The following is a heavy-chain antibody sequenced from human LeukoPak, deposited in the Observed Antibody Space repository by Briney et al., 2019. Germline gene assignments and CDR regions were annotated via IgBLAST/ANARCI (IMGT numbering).Heavy chain of an antibody. V-gene: IGHV4-30-4*01. CDR3: ARDLVVTPYYYYGMDV. CDR2: IYYSGST. Sequence: SQTLSLTCTVSGGSISSGDYYWSWIRQPPGKGLEWIGYIYYSGSTYYNPSLKSRVTISVDTSKNQFSLKLSSVTAADTAVYYCARDLVVTPYYYYGMDVWGQGTTVTVSS. CDR1: GGSISSGDYY. J-gene: IGHJ6*02. D-gene: IGHD4-23*01.